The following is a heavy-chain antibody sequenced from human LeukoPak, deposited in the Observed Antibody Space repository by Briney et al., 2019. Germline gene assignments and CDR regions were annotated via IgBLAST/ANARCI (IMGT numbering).Heavy chain of an antibody. J-gene: IGHJ5*02. V-gene: IGHV4-39*07. D-gene: IGHD2-2*01. CDR2: IYYSGST. CDR1: GGSISSSSYY. CDR3: ARFVVVPAATPLWFDP. Sequence: ASETLSLTCTVSGGSISSSSYYWGWIRQPPGKGLEWIGSIYYSGSTYYNPSLKSRVTISVDTSKNQFSLKLSSVTAADTAVYYCARFVVVPAATPLWFDPWGQGTLVTVSS.